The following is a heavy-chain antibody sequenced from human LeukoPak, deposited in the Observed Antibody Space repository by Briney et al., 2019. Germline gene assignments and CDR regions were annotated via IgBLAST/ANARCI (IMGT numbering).Heavy chain of an antibody. CDR2: ISPSGGST. CDR1: GYTFTSNY. Sequence: ASVKVSCKAFGYTFTSNYMHWVRQAPGQGPEWMGVISPSGGSTTYAQKFQGRVTLTRDMSTSTDYLELSSLRSEDTAVYYCARGDWCPDYWGQGTLVTVSS. V-gene: IGHV1-46*01. J-gene: IGHJ4*02. CDR3: ARGDWCPDY. D-gene: IGHD2-8*02.